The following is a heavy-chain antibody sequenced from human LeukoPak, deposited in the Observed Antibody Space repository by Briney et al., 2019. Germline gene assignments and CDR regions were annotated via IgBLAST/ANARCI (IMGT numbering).Heavy chain of an antibody. J-gene: IGHJ3*02. D-gene: IGHD4-17*01. CDR1: GFTFSSYA. CDR3: ARPKGFYGDYEDAFDI. V-gene: IGHV3-23*01. Sequence: PGGSLRLSCAVSGFTFSSYAMSWVRQPPGKGLEWVASISGSGGGTYYADSMKGRFTISRDNSMNTLYLQMNSLRAEDTATYFCARPKGFYGDYEDAFDIWGQGTMVTVSS. CDR2: ISGSGGGT.